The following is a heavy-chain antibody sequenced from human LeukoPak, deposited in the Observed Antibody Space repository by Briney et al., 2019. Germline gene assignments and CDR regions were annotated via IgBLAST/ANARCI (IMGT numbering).Heavy chain of an antibody. V-gene: IGHV1-8*01. CDR1: GNTFTVYD. Sequence: ASVKVSCKASGNTFTVYDINWGRQAIEQGLKWMGWMNPNSGNTGYAQKFQGRVTMTRNTSISTAYMELSSLRSEDTAVYYCARGRGDYYDPGFDYWGQGTLVTVSS. CDR3: ARGRGDYYDPGFDY. CDR2: MNPNSGNT. J-gene: IGHJ4*02. D-gene: IGHD3-22*01.